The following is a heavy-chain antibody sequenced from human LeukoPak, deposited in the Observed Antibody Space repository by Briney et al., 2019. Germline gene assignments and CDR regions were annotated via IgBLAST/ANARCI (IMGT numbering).Heavy chain of an antibody. D-gene: IGHD4-17*01. CDR1: GFTFSSYS. V-gene: IGHV3-21*01. CDR2: ISSSSSYI. Sequence: GGSLRLSCAASGFTFSSYSMNWVRQAPGKGLEWVSSISSSSSYIYYADSVKGRFTISRDNAKNSLYLQMNSLRAEDTAVYYCASPTTVTTPPDGWGQGTLVTVSS. CDR3: ASPTTVTTPPDG. J-gene: IGHJ4*02.